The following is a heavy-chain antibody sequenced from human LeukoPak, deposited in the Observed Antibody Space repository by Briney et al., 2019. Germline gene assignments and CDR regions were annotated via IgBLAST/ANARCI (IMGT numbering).Heavy chain of an antibody. V-gene: IGHV4-61*05. CDR3: ARRDGDP. CDR2: IYYSGST. Sequence: SETLSLTCTVSGGSISSSSYYWSWIRQPPGKGLEWIGYIYYSGSTNYNPSLKSRVTISVDTSKNQFSLKLSSVTAADTAVYYRARRDGDPWGQGTLVTVSS. CDR1: GGSISSSSYY. J-gene: IGHJ5*02. D-gene: IGHD4-17*01.